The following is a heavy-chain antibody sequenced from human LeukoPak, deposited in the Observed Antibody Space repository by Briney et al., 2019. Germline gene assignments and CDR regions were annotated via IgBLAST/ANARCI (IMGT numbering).Heavy chain of an antibody. V-gene: IGHV3-23*01. J-gene: IGHJ4*02. CDR3: AKSRSGSANWALQIFDN. CDR2: LSGSGSST. Sequence: GGSLRLSCTASGFTFSGYAMSWVRQAPGKGLDWVSGLSGSGSSTYYADSVKGRFTISRDNSKNSLFVQMNSLRAEDTAVYFCAKSRSGSANWALQIFDNWGQGTLVTVSS. CDR1: GFTFSGYA. D-gene: IGHD1-1*01.